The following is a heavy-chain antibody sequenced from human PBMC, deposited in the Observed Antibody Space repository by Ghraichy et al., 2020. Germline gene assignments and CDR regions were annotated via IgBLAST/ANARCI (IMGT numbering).Heavy chain of an antibody. D-gene: IGHD2-8*02. CDR2: IYYTGSP. V-gene: IGHV4-39*01. CDR3: ARQKSGGLYSCRFDH. Sequence: SETLSLTCTVSGGSIISTTYYWGWIRQPPGKGLEWIGAIYYTGSPSYNPSLTSRVTMSVDTSKNQFSLNLTSVTAADTASYYCARQKSGGLYSCRFDHWGQGAMVTVSS. J-gene: IGHJ4*02. CDR1: GGSIISTTYY.